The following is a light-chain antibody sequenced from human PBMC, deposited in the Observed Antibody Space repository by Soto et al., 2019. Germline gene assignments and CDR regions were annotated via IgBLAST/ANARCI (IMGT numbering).Light chain of an antibody. Sequence: IHLTQSPSSLSASVGDRVTITCRASQGISSYLAWYQQKPGKAPKLLIYAASSLQSGVPSRFSGSGSGTDFTLIISSLQPEDFATYYCQQLHSYPRTFGPGTKVDIK. CDR3: QQLHSYPRT. CDR2: AAS. CDR1: QGISSY. V-gene: IGKV1-9*01. J-gene: IGKJ3*01.